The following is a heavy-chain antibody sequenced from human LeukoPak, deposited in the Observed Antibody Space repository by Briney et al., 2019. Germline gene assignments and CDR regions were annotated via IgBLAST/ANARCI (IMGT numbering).Heavy chain of an antibody. D-gene: IGHD2-2*01. J-gene: IGHJ4*02. V-gene: IGHV3-48*01. Sequence: PGGNLRLSCAASGFTCSSYSMDWVCQAPGNGLEWVSYISSSSSTIYYADSVKGRFTISRDNAKNALYLQMNSLRAEDTAVYYCARDHTYCSSTSCYEGPYYFDYWGQGTLVTVSS. CDR2: ISSSSSTI. CDR3: ARDHTYCSSTSCYEGPYYFDY. CDR1: GFTCSSYS.